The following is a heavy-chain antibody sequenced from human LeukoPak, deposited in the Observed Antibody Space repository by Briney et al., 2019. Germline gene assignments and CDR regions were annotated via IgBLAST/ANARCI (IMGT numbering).Heavy chain of an antibody. CDR1: GYTFTSYY. V-gene: IGHV1-46*01. J-gene: IGHJ4*02. CDR3: ARGPRDSSGWYYYFDY. CDR2: INPSGGST. Sequence: ASVKVSCKASGYTFTSYYMHWVRQAPGQGLEWMGIINPSGGSTSYAQKFQGRVTMTRDMSTRTVYMELSSLRSEDTAMYYCARGPRDSSGWYYYFDYWGQGTLVTVSS. D-gene: IGHD6-19*01.